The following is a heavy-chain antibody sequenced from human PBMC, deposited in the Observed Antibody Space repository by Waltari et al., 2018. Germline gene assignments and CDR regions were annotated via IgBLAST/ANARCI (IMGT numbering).Heavy chain of an antibody. CDR3: AKDYYFDY. V-gene: IGHV3-9*01. CDR1: GFTFDDYA. CDR2: ISWNSGSI. Sequence: EVQLVESGGGLVQPGRSLRLYCAASGFTFDDYAMHWVRQAPGKGLEWVSGISWNSGSIGYADSVKGRFTISRDNAKNSLYLQMNSLRAEDTALYYCAKDYYFDYWGQGTLVTVSS. J-gene: IGHJ4*02.